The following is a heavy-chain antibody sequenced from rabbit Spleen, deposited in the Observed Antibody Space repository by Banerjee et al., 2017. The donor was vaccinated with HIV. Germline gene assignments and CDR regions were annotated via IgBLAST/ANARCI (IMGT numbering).Heavy chain of an antibody. D-gene: IGHD8-1*01. V-gene: IGHV1S47*01. Sequence: QEQLKETGGGLVQPGGSLTVSCKASGFDFSSYGMSWVRQAPGKGLEWIGYIDPVFGNTYYASWVNGRFTISSHNAQNTLYLQLNSLTVADTATYFCVRHAGYAGYGYSTLDLWGPGTLVTVS. CDR2: IDPVFGNT. CDR3: VRHAGYAGYGYSTLDL. CDR1: GFDFSSYG. J-gene: IGHJ4*01.